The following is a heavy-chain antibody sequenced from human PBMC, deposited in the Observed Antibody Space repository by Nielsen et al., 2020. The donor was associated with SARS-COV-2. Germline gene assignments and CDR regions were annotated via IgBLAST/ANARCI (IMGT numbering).Heavy chain of an antibody. D-gene: IGHD6-6*01. J-gene: IGHJ4*02. CDR3: ARDVVEYSSSFGAY. CDR2: ISYDGSNK. V-gene: IGHV3-30-3*01. Sequence: GGSLRLSCAASGFTFSSYAMHWVRQAPGKGLEWVAVISYDGSNKYYADSVKGRFTISRDNSKNTLYLQMNSLRAEDTAVYYCARDVVEYSSSFGAYWGQGTLVTVSS. CDR1: GFTFSSYA.